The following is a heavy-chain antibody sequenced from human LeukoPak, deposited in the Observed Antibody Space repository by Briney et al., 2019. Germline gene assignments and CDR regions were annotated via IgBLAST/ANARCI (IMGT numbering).Heavy chain of an antibody. CDR3: ARVGLSTGLSFDY. CDR2: IYYSGST. CDR1: GGSISSYY. J-gene: IGHJ4*02. D-gene: IGHD5/OR15-5a*01. Sequence: SETLSLTCTVSGGSISSYYWSWIRQPPGKGLEWIGYIYYSGSTNYNPSLKSRVTISVDTSKNQFSLTLSSVTAADTAVYYCARVGLSTGLSFDYWGQGTLVTVSS. V-gene: IGHV4-59*01.